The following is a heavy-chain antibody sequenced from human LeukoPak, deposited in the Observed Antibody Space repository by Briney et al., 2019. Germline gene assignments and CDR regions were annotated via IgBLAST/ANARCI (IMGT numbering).Heavy chain of an antibody. CDR2: IFGSGGSA. CDR1: GFTFSSYA. D-gene: IGHD6-19*01. V-gene: IGHV3-23*01. J-gene: IGHJ4*02. CDR3: AKTTTGYSSGRYPGWPVDY. Sequence: GGSLRLSCAASGFTFSSYAMYWVRQAPGKGLDGVSGIFGSGGSAHYADAVKGRFTIFRDKSKNTVYLQMNSLRAEDKAVYYCAKTTTGYSSGRYPGWPVDYWGQGTLVTVSS.